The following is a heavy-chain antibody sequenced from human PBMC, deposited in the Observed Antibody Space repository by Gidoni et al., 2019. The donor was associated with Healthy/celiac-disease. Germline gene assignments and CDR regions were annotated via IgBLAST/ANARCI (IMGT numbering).Heavy chain of an antibody. Sequence: QVQLQESGPGLVKPSETLSLTCTVSGGSVSSGSYYWSWIRQPPGKGLEWIGYIYYSGSTNYNPSLKSRVTISVDTSKNQFSLKLSSVTAADTAVYYCARERYYYDSSGYYSSYYFDYWGQGTLVTVSS. CDR1: GGSVSSGSYY. J-gene: IGHJ4*02. CDR2: IYYSGST. CDR3: ARERYYYDSSGYYSSYYFDY. D-gene: IGHD3-22*01. V-gene: IGHV4-61*01.